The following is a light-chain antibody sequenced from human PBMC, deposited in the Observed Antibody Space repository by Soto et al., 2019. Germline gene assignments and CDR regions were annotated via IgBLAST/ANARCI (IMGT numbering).Light chain of an antibody. J-gene: IGKJ4*01. CDR1: QTISSW. CDR3: QQYNSYPLT. CDR2: KAS. Sequence: DIQMTQSPSTLSASVGDRVTITCRASQTISSWLAWYQQKPGKAPKLLIYKASSLESAVPSRFSGSGSGTEFTLTISGLQPDDFATYYCQQYNSYPLTFGGGTKVEIK. V-gene: IGKV1-5*03.